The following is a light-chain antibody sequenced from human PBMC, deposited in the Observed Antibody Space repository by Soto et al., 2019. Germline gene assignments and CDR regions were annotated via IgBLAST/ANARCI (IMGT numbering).Light chain of an antibody. V-gene: IGLV2-14*01. J-gene: IGLJ1*01. CDR3: SSYTTSRTLV. Sequence: QSALTQPASVSGSPGQSITISCTGTSSDVGGYNYVSWYQQHPGKVPKPMIFEVSNRPSGVSNRFSGSKSGNTASLTISGLQAEDEADYYCSSYTTSRTLVFGPGTKLTVL. CDR2: EVS. CDR1: SSDVGGYNY.